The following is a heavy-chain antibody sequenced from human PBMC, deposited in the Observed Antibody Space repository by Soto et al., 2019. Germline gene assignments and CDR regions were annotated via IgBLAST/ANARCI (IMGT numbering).Heavy chain of an antibody. V-gene: IGHV4-30-4*02. Sequence: SETLSLTCTVSGGSISSGDYYWSWIRQPPGKGLEWIGYIYYSGSTYYNPSLKSRVTISVDTSKNQFSLKLSSVTAADTAVYYCAREVSGHDYGDYYGVVNYMDVWGKGTTVTVSS. CDR3: AREVSGHDYGDYYGVVNYMDV. D-gene: IGHD4-17*01. J-gene: IGHJ6*03. CDR2: IYYSGST. CDR1: GGSISSGDYY.